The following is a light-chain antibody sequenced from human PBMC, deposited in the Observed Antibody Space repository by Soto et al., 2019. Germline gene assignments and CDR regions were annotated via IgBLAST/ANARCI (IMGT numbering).Light chain of an antibody. CDR3: QQYGSSPIT. J-gene: IGKJ5*01. Sequence: EILFTQSPGTLSLSPGERVTLSCRASQSVSSSYLARYQPKPGQAPRLLIYGASSRGTGIPDRFSGSGSGTDFTLTISRLEPEDVAVYYCQQYGSSPITFGQGTRLEI. CDR1: QSVSSSY. V-gene: IGKV3-20*01. CDR2: GAS.